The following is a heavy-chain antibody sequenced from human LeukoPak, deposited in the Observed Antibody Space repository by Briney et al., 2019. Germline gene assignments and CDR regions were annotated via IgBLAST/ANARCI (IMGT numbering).Heavy chain of an antibody. V-gene: IGHV1-2*02. D-gene: IGHD3-10*01. Sequence: ASVKVSCKASGYTFTGYYMHWVRQAPGQGLDWMGWINPNSGGTNYAQKFQGRVTMTRDTSISTAYMELSRLRSDDTAVYYCAREELWFGELSCLDYWGQGILVTVSS. CDR2: INPNSGGT. J-gene: IGHJ4*02. CDR1: GYTFTGYY. CDR3: AREELWFGELSCLDY.